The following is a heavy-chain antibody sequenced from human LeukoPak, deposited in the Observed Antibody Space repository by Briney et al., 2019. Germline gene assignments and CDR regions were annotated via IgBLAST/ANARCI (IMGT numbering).Heavy chain of an antibody. CDR3: ARGDGDYDPY. CDR1: GGSISSYY. Sequence: SETLSLTCTVSGGSISSYYWSWIRQPPGKGLEWIGYIYYSGSTNYNPSLKSRVTISLGTSKNQFSLKLRSVTAADTAVYYCARGDGDYDPYWGQGTLVTVSS. V-gene: IGHV4-59*01. J-gene: IGHJ4*02. CDR2: IYYSGST. D-gene: IGHD4-17*01.